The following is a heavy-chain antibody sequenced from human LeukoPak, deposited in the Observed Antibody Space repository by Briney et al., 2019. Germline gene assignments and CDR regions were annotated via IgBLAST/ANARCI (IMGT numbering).Heavy chain of an antibody. J-gene: IGHJ3*02. CDR1: GFAFSTYI. CDR2: ITSISSTI. CDR3: ARVPPRHGPPNAFDI. V-gene: IGHV3-48*01. D-gene: IGHD6-25*01. Sequence: PGGSLRLSCAASGFAFSTYIMNWVRQAPGKGLEWVSYITSISSTIYYADSVRGRFTISRDNARNSLYLQMNSLRAEDTAVYYCARVPPRHGPPNAFDIWGQGTMVTVSS.